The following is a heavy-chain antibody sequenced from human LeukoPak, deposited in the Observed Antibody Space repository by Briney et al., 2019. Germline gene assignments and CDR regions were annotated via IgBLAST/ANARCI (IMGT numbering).Heavy chain of an antibody. CDR2: IESRIDGETT. V-gene: IGHV3-15*07. CDR1: GFSFSGAW. CDR3: TTGVATAAHDNY. D-gene: IGHD6-13*01. J-gene: IGHJ4*02. Sequence: GGSLRLSCAASGFSFSGAWMNWVRQAPGKGLEWVGRIESRIDGETTHYTAPMKGRFTISRDDSENTLYLQMNSLKTEDTAVYYCTTGVATAAHDNYWGQGTLVTVSS.